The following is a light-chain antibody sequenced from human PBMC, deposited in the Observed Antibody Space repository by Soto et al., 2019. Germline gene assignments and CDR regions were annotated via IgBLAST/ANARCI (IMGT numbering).Light chain of an antibody. CDR3: QHRSNWPPFYT. Sequence: EIVLTQSPGTLSLSPGERATLSCRASQSVSSSYLAWYQQKPGQAPRLLIYGASSRATGIPDRFSGSGSGTDFTLTISSLEPEDLAVYYCQHRSNWPPFYTFGQGTKLEIK. CDR2: GAS. J-gene: IGKJ2*01. V-gene: IGKV3D-20*02. CDR1: QSVSSSY.